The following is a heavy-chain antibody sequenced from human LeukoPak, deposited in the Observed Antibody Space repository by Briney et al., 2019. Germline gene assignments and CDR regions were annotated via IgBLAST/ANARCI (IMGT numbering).Heavy chain of an antibody. V-gene: IGHV3-30*02. CDR1: GFTFSSYG. Sequence: PGGSLRLSCAASGFTFSSYGMHWVRQAPGKGLEWVAVIWYDGSNKYYADSVKGRFTISRDNSKNTLYLQMNSLRAEDTAVYYCAKDSTSRGEYSSSGAFDIWGQGTMVTVSS. D-gene: IGHD6-6*01. J-gene: IGHJ3*02. CDR3: AKDSTSRGEYSSSGAFDI. CDR2: IWYDGSNK.